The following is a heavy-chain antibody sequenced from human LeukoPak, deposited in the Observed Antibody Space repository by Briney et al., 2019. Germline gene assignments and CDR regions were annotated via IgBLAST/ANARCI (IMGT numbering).Heavy chain of an antibody. CDR3: ARQPHFGDYPGDGSFDI. CDR2: INPDDSDT. D-gene: IGHD4-17*01. J-gene: IGHJ3*02. CDR1: AYSFSIYW. V-gene: IGHV5-51*01. Sequence: GESLKISCKGSAYSFSIYWIGWVRQMPGKGLELMGIINPDDSDTRYSPSFQGQVTISADKSISTAYLQRSSLKASDTAMYYCARQPHFGDYPGDGSFDIWGQGTMVTVSS.